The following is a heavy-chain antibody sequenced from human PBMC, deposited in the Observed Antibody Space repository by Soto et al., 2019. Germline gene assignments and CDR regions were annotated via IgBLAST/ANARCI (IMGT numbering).Heavy chain of an antibody. CDR3: ARNQYSSSSGY. Sequence: EVQLVESGGGLVQPGGSLRLSCAASGFTFSSYEMNWVRQAPGKGLEWVSYISSSGSTIYYADSVKGRFTISRDNAKNSLYVRMSSLRAEERAVYYCARNQYSSSSGYWGQGSLVTVSA. CDR2: ISSSGSTI. CDR1: GFTFSSYE. V-gene: IGHV3-48*03. D-gene: IGHD6-6*01. J-gene: IGHJ4*02.